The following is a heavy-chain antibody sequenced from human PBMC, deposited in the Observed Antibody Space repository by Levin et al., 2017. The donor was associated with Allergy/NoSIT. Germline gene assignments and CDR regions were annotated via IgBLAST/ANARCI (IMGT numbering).Heavy chain of an antibody. D-gene: IGHD2-2*02. Sequence: GASVKVSCKASGGTFSSYAISWVRQAPGQGLEWMGGIIPIFGTANYAQKFQGRVTITADESTSTAYMELSSLRSEDTAVYYCARDREEIVVVPAAITYYYYGMDVWGQGTTVTVSS. CDR3: ARDREEIVVVPAAITYYYYGMDV. J-gene: IGHJ6*02. CDR1: GGTFSSYA. V-gene: IGHV1-69*13. CDR2: IIPIFGTA.